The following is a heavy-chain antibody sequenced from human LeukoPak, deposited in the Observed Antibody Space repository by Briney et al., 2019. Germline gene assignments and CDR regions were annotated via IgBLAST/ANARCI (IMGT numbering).Heavy chain of an antibody. CDR2: INHSGST. Sequence: PSETLSLTCAVYGGSFSGYYWSWIRQPPGKGLEWIGEINHSGSTNYNPSLKSRVTISVDTSKNQFSLKLSSVTAADTAVYYCARLFVIRRVVPAASSYGMDVWGQGTTVTVSS. CDR3: ARLFVIRRVVPAASSYGMDV. CDR1: GGSFSGYY. J-gene: IGHJ6*02. V-gene: IGHV4-34*01. D-gene: IGHD2-2*01.